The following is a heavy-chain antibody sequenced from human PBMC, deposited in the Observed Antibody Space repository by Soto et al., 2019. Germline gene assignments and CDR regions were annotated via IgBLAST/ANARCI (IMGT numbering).Heavy chain of an antibody. V-gene: IGHV3-23*04. Sequence: EVQLVESGGGLVQSGGSVSLSCAGSGFTFGSHSMTWVRQAPGKGLEWVSAIDGNGISKYYADSVKGRFTISRDNSKNTLYLRMNSLRPEDTAVYFCAKDYEFFATGGQGTLVTVSS. CDR2: IDGNGISK. CDR3: AKDYEFFAT. D-gene: IGHD3-22*01. J-gene: IGHJ4*02. CDR1: GFTFGSHS.